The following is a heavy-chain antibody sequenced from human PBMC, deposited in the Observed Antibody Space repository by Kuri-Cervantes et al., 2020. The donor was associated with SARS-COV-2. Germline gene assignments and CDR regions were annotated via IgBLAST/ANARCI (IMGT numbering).Heavy chain of an antibody. J-gene: IGHJ4*02. CDR2: INPSGGST. V-gene: IGHV1-46*01. CDR3: ARELIAAAGLGEVDY. Sequence: ASVKVSCKASGYTFTSYYMHWVRQAPGQGLEWMGIINPSGGSTSYAQKFQGGVTMTRDTSTSTVYMELRSLRSDDTAVYYCARELIAAAGLGEVDYWGQGTLVTVSS. CDR1: GYTFTSYY. D-gene: IGHD6-13*01.